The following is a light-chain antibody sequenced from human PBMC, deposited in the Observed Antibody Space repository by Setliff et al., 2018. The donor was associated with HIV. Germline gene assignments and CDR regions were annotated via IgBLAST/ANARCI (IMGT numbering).Light chain of an antibody. CDR1: SSDVGGYNY. CDR2: EVS. CDR3: SSYTNSITPYV. V-gene: IGLV2-14*01. Sequence: QSALTQPASVSGSPGQSITISCTGTSSDVGGYNYVSWYQQHPGKAPKLMIYEVSNRPSGVSNRFSGSKSGNTASLTISGLQAEDEADYYCSSYTNSITPYVLGSGTKVTVL. J-gene: IGLJ1*01.